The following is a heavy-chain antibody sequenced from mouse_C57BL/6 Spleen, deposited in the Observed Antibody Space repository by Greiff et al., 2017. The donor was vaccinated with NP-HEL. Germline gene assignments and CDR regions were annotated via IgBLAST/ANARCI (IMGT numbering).Heavy chain of an antibody. J-gene: IGHJ2*01. CDR3: ARELGPYFDY. CDR2: IYPGDGDT. D-gene: IGHD4-1*01. CDR1: GYAFSSSW. Sequence: LLESGPELVKPGASVKISCKASGYAFSSSWMNWVKQRPGKGLEWIGRIYPGDGDTNYNGKFKGKATLTADKSSSTAYMQLSSLTSEDSAVYFCARELGPYFDYWGQGTTLTVSS. V-gene: IGHV1-82*01.